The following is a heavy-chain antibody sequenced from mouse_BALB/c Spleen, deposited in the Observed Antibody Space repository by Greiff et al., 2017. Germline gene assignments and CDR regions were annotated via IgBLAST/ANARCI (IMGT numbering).Heavy chain of an antibody. CDR2: IYPGGGYT. CDR1: GYTFTNYW. CDR3: ARTYYRYDGFAY. V-gene: IGHV1-63*02. J-gene: IGHJ3*01. Sequence: QVQLQQSGAELVRPGTSVKISCKASGYTFTNYWLGWVKQRPGHGLEWIGDIYPGGGYTNYNEKFKGKATLTADTSSSTAYMQLSSLTSEDSAVYFCARTYYRYDGFAYWGQGTLVTVSA. D-gene: IGHD2-14*01.